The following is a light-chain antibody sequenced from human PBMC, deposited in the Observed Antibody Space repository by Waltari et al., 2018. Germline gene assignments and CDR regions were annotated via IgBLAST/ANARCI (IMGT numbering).Light chain of an antibody. V-gene: IGKV1-12*01. CDR2: SAS. J-gene: IGKJ5*01. CDR1: KGINRW. Sequence: DLQMTHSPSSSSAALAGRVTISGRASKGINRWIAWYQQKPGKAPKLLIYSASTLYSGVPTRFSCGGTGTDFALTISSLQPEDFAAYDCQQASSVPIPSDEGTRLAIK. CDR3: QQASSVPIP.